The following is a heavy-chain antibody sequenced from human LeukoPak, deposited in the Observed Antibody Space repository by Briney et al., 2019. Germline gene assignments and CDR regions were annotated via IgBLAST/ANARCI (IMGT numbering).Heavy chain of an antibody. CDR1: GDXFSSYT. J-gene: IGHJ4*02. Sequence: SVKVSCKASGDXFSSYTFSWVRQAPGQGLEWMGRIIPILDIPNYAQKFQGRVTITADKSTNTAYMELNSLTSEDTAIYYCARGSVGYSSGWYYFDYWGQGTLVTVSS. CDR2: IIPILDIP. V-gene: IGHV1-69*02. CDR3: ARGSVGYSSGWYYFDY. D-gene: IGHD6-19*01.